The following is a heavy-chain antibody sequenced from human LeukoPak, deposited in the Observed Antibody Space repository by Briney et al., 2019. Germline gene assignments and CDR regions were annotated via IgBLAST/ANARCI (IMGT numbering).Heavy chain of an antibody. CDR2: IDTAGDT. J-gene: IGHJ6*03. CDR3: ARGPPGFCTNGVCHQYYYMDV. V-gene: IGHV3-13*01. D-gene: IGHD2-8*01. Sequence: PGGSLRLSCAASGFTFNNYDMHWVRQAIGKGLEWVSVIDTAGDTYYSGSVKGRFVFSRENAKNSLYLQMNSLTAGDTAVYYCARGPPGFCTNGVCHQYYYMDVWGKGTTVTVSS. CDR1: GFTFNNYD.